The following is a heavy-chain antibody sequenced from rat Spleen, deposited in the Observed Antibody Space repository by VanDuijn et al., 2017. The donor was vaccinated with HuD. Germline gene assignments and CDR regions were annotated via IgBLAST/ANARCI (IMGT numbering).Heavy chain of an antibody. CDR1: GFSFSSFP. CDR2: ISYDGSST. V-gene: IGHV5-7*01. J-gene: IGHJ2*01. CDR3: ARHYYSFDY. Sequence: EVQLVESGGGLVQPGRSLKLSCAASGFSFSSFPMAWVRQAPKKGLEWVATISYDGSSTYYRDSVKGRFTISRDNAKSTLYLQMDSLRSEDTATYYCARHYYSFDYWGQGVLVTVSS. D-gene: IGHD1-2*01.